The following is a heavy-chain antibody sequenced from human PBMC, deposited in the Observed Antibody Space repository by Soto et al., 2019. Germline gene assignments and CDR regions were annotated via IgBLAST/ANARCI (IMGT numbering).Heavy chain of an antibody. Sequence: QVQLQESGPGLVKPSQTLSLTCTVSGGSISSGGYYWSGIRQHPGKGLEWIGYIYYSGSTYYNPSLKSRVTISVDTSKNQCSLKLSSVTAADTAVYYCARDPNCSSTSCYNVGGYWGQGTLVTVSS. CDR1: GGSISSGGYY. CDR3: ARDPNCSSTSCYNVGGY. J-gene: IGHJ4*02. D-gene: IGHD2-2*02. CDR2: IYYSGST. V-gene: IGHV4-31*03.